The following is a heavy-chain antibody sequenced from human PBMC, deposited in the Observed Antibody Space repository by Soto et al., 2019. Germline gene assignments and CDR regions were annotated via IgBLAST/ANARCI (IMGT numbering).Heavy chain of an antibody. J-gene: IGHJ6*02. CDR3: AREGGTVFESREGMDV. V-gene: IGHV3-33*01. D-gene: IGHD3-3*01. CDR2: LWYDGSLK. CDR1: GFTFSNYG. Sequence: QVQLVESGGGVVQPGRSLRLSCAASGFTFSNYGMHWVRQAPGKGLEWVAVLWYDGSLKYYADSVKGRFTISRDNSKNTLYLQMNSLRAEDTAMYYCAREGGTVFESREGMDVWGQGTTVTVSS.